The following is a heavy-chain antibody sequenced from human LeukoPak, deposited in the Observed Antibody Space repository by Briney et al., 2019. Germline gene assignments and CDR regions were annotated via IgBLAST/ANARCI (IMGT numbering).Heavy chain of an antibody. CDR1: GGTFSSYA. J-gene: IGHJ4*02. CDR2: IIPILGIA. D-gene: IGHD4-23*01. CDR3: ARDPQDYGGKGVGY. Sequence: ASVKVSCKASGGTFSSYAISWVRQAPGQGLEWMGRIIPILGIANYAQKFQGRVTITADKSTSTAYMELSSLRSEDTAVYYCARDPQDYGGKGVGYWGQGTLVTVSS. V-gene: IGHV1-69*04.